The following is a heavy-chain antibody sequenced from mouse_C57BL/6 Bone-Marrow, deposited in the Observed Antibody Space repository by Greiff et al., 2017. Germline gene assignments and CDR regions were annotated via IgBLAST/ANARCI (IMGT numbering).Heavy chain of an antibody. Sequence: QVTLKASGAELVKPGASVKMSCKASGYTFTTYPIEWMKQNHVKSLEWIGNFHPYNDDTKYNEKFKGKATLTVEKSSSTVYLELSRLTSDDSAVYYCARGGNYGGYYFDYWGQGTTLTVSS. V-gene: IGHV1-47*01. CDR1: GYTFTTYP. J-gene: IGHJ2*01. CDR2: FHPYNDDT. CDR3: ARGGNYGGYYFDY. D-gene: IGHD2-1*01.